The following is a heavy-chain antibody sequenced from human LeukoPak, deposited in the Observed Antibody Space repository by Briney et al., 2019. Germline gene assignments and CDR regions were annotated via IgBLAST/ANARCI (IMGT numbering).Heavy chain of an antibody. J-gene: IGHJ6*03. CDR3: ASPLLWLGGPTYMDV. CDR2: INHSGST. CDR1: GGSFSGYY. D-gene: IGHD3-10*01. Sequence: SETLSLTCAVYGGSFSGYYWSWIRQPPGKGLEWIGEINHSGSTNYNPSLKSRVTISVDTSKNQFSLKLSSVTAADTAVYYCASPLLWLGGPTYMDVWGKGTTVTVSS. V-gene: IGHV4-34*01.